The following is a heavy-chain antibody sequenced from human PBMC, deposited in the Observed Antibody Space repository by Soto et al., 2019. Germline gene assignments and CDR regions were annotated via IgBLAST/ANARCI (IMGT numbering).Heavy chain of an antibody. CDR3: ARGDGDTLDY. V-gene: IGHV1-18*01. CDR1: GYTFTHYG. CDR2: INAYIGDT. Sequence: QVQLVQSGAEVKKPGASVKVSCKASGYTFTHYGITWVRQAPGQGLEWTGWINAYIGDTKSAQKYQGRVTVTIDTSTSTAYLELRSLRSDDTVVYYCARGDGDTLDYWGQGTLVRVSA. J-gene: IGHJ4*02. D-gene: IGHD2-21*02.